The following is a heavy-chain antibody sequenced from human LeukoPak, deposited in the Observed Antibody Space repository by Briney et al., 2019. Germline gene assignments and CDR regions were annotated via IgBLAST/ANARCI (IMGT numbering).Heavy chain of an antibody. CDR2: IYYSGST. V-gene: IGHV4-30-4*08. J-gene: IGHJ4*02. D-gene: IGHD5-24*01. CDR1: GGSITNYY. CDR3: ARVGDGYTIVFDY. Sequence: PSETLSLTCTVSGGSITNYYWGWIRQPPGKGLEWIGYIYYSGSTYYNPSLKSRVTISVDTSKNQFSLKLSSVTAADTAVYYCARVGDGYTIVFDYWGQGTLVTVSS.